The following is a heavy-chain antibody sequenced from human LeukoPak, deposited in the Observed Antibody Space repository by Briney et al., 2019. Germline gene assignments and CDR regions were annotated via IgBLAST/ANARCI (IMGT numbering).Heavy chain of an antibody. J-gene: IGHJ2*01. CDR2: INHSGST. D-gene: IGHD6-19*01. Sequence: SETLSLTCAVYGGSFSGYYWSWIRQPAGKGLEWIGEINHSGSTNYNPSLKSRVTISVDTSKNQFSLKLSSETAADTAVYYCARSIAVAGPRYFDLCGRGTLVTVSS. CDR3: ARSIAVAGPRYFDL. V-gene: IGHV4-34*01. CDR1: GGSFSGYY.